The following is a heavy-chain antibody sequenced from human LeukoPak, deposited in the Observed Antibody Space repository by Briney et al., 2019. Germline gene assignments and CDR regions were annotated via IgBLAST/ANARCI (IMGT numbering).Heavy chain of an antibody. D-gene: IGHD2-2*01. CDR2: IYYSGST. V-gene: IGHV4-39*01. Sequence: SETLSLTCTVSGGSISSSSYYWGWIRQPPGKGLEWIGSIYYSGSTYYNPSLKSRVTISVDTSKNQFSLKLSSVTAADTAVYYCAGPFVVGGKQPRDYWGQGTLVTASS. CDR3: AGPFVVGGKQPRDY. CDR1: GGSISSSSYY. J-gene: IGHJ4*02.